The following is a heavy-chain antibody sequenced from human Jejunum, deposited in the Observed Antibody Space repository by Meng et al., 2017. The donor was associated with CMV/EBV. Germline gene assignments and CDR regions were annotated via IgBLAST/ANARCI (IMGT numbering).Heavy chain of an antibody. D-gene: IGHD3-22*01. J-gene: IGHJ3*02. Sequence: ISPYYWGWVRQSPGQGLEGIGTIYYSGTTFYNSSLKSRATISVDTSKNQFSLGLTSVTAADTAVYYCARAPRVVVLLTQGGAFDIWSQGTLVTVSS. V-gene: IGHV4-39*07. CDR3: ARAPRVVVLLTQGGAFDI. CDR2: IYYSGTT. CDR1: ISPYY.